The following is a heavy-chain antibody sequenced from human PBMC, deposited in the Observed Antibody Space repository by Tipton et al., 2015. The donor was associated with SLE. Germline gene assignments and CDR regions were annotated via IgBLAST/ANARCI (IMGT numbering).Heavy chain of an antibody. D-gene: IGHD6-13*01. Sequence: LVKPTETLTLTCSVSGFSLSDGRRGVSWVRQPPGKALEWLADISSNDEESYTKSLKSRLSISKDTSRGQVVLTMTNLDPVDTATYYCARVDRAAAPMYSYYYMDVWGRGTTVTVSS. CDR3: ARVDRAAAPMYSYYYMDV. J-gene: IGHJ6*03. CDR2: ISSNDEE. V-gene: IGHV2-26*01. CDR1: GFSLSDGRRG.